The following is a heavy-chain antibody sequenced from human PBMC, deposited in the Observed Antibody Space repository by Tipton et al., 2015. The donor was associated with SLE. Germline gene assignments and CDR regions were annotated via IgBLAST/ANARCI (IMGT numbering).Heavy chain of an antibody. CDR2: INPNSGGT. CDR1: KYTFTGYY. Sequence: QLVQSGAEVKKPGASVKVSCKASKYTFTGYYMHWVRQAPGQGLEWMGRINPNSGGTNYAQKFQGRVTMTRDTSISTAYMELSSLTHDDTAVYYCARGEDCSGGVCYRNSSGMDVWGQGTTVTVSS. V-gene: IGHV1-2*06. D-gene: IGHD2-8*02. J-gene: IGHJ6*02. CDR3: ARGEDCSGGVCYRNSSGMDV.